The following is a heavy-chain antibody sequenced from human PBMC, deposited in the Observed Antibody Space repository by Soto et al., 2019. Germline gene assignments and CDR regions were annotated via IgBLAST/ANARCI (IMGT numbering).Heavy chain of an antibody. CDR1: GGSISSSY. CDR2: IYDSGNT. CDR3: ARLEESRSSRWGIYFYYMGV. V-gene: IGHV4-59*08. J-gene: IGHJ6*03. D-gene: IGHD6-13*01. Sequence: QVQLQESGPGLVKPSETLSLTCTVSGGSISSSYWSWIRQPPGKGLEWMGSIYDSGNTNYNPSLKSRVTISVDTSKNQFSLKLSSVTAADTAVYFCARLEESRSSRWGIYFYYMGVWGKGTTVTVSS.